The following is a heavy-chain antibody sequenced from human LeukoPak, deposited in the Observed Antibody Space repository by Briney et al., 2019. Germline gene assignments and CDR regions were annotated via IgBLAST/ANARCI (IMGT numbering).Heavy chain of an antibody. D-gene: IGHD2/OR15-2a*01. V-gene: IGHV4-59*01. CDR2: IYYCRIT. CDR1: GGFISSYY. J-gene: IGHJ2*01. CDR3: ARGPAHIANKDL. Sequence: SETLSLTCTVCGGFISSYYWSWVRQPPGKGLEGIGLIYYCRITDYNPSLKSRVTISVDTPKNQFSLKLTSVTAADTAVYYCARGPAHIANKDLWGRGTLVTVSS.